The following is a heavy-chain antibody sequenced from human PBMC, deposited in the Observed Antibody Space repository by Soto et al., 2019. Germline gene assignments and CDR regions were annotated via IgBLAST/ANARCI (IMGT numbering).Heavy chain of an antibody. Sequence: PSETLLLTCSVSGVSISSYFWSWIRQPPGRGLEWIGYTYHRASTNSSPSLKSRVARSLDTSDNQFSLKVSSVTAADTDVYYCARIGGYHGPLDYWGQGTPVTVSS. V-gene: IGHV4-59*01. D-gene: IGHD2-15*01. CDR1: GVSISSYF. CDR3: ARIGGYHGPLDY. CDR2: TYHRAST. J-gene: IGHJ4*02.